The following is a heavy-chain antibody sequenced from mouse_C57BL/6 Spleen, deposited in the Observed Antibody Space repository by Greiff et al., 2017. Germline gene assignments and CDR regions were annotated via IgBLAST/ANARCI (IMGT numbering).Heavy chain of an antibody. Sequence: VQLQQSGAELVKPGASVKLSCKASGYTFTEYTIPWVKPRSGQGLEWIGWFYAGSGSIKYNEKFKDKATVTADKSSSTVYMELSRVTSEDSAVYFCARHEEKTMVTWGFAYRGQGTLVTVSA. J-gene: IGHJ3*01. CDR1: GYTFTEYT. CDR2: FYAGSGSI. V-gene: IGHV1-62-2*01. D-gene: IGHD2-2*01. CDR3: ARHEEKTMVTWGFAY.